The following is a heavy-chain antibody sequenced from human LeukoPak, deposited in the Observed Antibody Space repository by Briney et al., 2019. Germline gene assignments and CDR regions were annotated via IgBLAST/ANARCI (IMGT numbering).Heavy chain of an antibody. V-gene: IGHV4-39*07. Sequence: PSETLSLTCTVSGGSISSSSYSWGWIRQPPGKGLEWIGSIYYSGSTYYNPSLKSRVTISVDTSKNQFSLKLSSVTAADTAVYYCARASYGDYLLVMDVWGQGTTVTVSS. CDR3: ARASYGDYLLVMDV. CDR1: GGSISSSSYS. J-gene: IGHJ6*02. D-gene: IGHD4-17*01. CDR2: IYYSGST.